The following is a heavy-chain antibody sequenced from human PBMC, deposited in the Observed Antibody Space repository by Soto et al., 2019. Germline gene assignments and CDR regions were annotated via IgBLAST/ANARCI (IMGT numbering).Heavy chain of an antibody. Sequence: GGSLRLSCAASGFPFSSYAMHWVRQAPGKGLEWVAVISYDGSNKYYADSVKGRFTISRDNSKNTLYLQMNSLRAEDTAVYYCARVRDSSWYEFDPWGQGTLVTVSS. CDR2: ISYDGSNK. D-gene: IGHD6-13*01. CDR3: ARVRDSSWYEFDP. CDR1: GFPFSSYA. V-gene: IGHV3-30-3*01. J-gene: IGHJ5*02.